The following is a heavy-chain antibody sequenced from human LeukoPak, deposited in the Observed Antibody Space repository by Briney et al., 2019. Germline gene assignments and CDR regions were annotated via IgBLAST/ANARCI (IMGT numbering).Heavy chain of an antibody. V-gene: IGHV3-7*01. CDR3: AKDGPHTHTWSQNWFDP. CDR1: GFTFRSYW. D-gene: IGHD2-15*01. Sequence: GGSLRLSCAASGFTFRSYWMTWVRQAPGKGLEWVANIKEDGSEKKYVDSVKGRFTISRDNAKNSLFLQMNNLRAEDTAVYYCAKDGPHTHTWSQNWFDPWGQGTRVTVSS. CDR2: IKEDGSEK. J-gene: IGHJ5*02.